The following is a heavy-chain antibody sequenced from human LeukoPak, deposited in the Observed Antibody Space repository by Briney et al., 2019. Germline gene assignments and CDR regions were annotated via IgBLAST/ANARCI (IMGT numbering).Heavy chain of an antibody. Sequence: ASVKVSCKVSGYTLTELSMHWVRQAPGKGLEWMGGFDPEDGETIYAQKFQGRVTMTEDTSTDTAYMELSSLRSEDTAVYYCATPINWGSLSPFGYWGQGTLVTVSS. V-gene: IGHV1-24*01. J-gene: IGHJ4*02. CDR1: GYTLTELS. CDR2: FDPEDGET. CDR3: ATPINWGSLSPFGY. D-gene: IGHD7-27*01.